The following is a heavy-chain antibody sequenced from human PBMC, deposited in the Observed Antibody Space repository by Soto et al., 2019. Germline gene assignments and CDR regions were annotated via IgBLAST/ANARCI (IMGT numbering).Heavy chain of an antibody. Sequence: PGGSLRLSCAASGFTFSDYYMSWIRQAPGKGLEWVSYISSSSSYTNYADSVKGRFTISRDNAKNSLYLQMNSLRAEDTAVYYCARDKNGWELLIDYWGQGTLVTVSS. CDR1: GFTFSDYY. J-gene: IGHJ4*02. CDR2: ISSSSSYT. D-gene: IGHD1-26*01. CDR3: ARDKNGWELLIDY. V-gene: IGHV3-11*05.